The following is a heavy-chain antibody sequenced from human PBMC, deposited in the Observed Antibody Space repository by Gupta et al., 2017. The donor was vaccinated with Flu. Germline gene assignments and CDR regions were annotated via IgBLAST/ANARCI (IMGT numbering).Heavy chain of an antibody. Sequence: EMQLVESGGGLVQPGGSLRLSCAASGFTFSSSYLQWVRQAPGKGLVWVSRINPDGSSTTYAESVKGRFTISRDNAKNTLYLQMNSLGDDDTAVYYCATVTSGCWVQGTLVTVSS. CDR3: ATVTSGC. D-gene: IGHD4-17*01. CDR1: GFTFSSSY. CDR2: INPDGSST. V-gene: IGHV3-74*03. J-gene: IGHJ4*02.